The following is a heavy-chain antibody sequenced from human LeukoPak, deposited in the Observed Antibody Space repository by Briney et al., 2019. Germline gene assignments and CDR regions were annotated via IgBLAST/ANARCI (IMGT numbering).Heavy chain of an antibody. J-gene: IGHJ4*02. CDR1: GFIFSSYA. CDR2: ISYDGGSG. Sequence: PGGSLRLSCAASGFIFSSYAMHWVRQAPGKGLEWMSIISYDGGSGDYADSVRGRFTLSRDNSKNTLYLEMNSLRPEDTAVYYCARGGLGDCSSTSCYNFHYFDYWGQGALVTVSS. V-gene: IGHV3-30*01. D-gene: IGHD2-2*02. CDR3: ARGGLGDCSSTSCYNFHYFDY.